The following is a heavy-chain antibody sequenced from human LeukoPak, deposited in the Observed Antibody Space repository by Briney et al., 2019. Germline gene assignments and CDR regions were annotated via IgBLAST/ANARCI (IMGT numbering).Heavy chain of an antibody. CDR1: GFTFSSYA. CDR2: ISGSGGST. CDR3: AKEVSSYGGWYYFDY. V-gene: IGHV3-23*01. D-gene: IGHD1-26*01. Sequence: GGSLRLSCAASGFTFSSYAMSWVRQAPGKGLEWVPAISGSGGSTYYADSVKGRFTISRDNSKNTLYLQMNSLRAEDTAVYYCAKEVSSYGGWYYFDYWGQGTLVTVSS. J-gene: IGHJ4*02.